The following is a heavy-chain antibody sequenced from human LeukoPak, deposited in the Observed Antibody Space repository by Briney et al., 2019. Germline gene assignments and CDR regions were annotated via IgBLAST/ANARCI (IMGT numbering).Heavy chain of an antibody. CDR1: GFTFSDYY. J-gene: IGHJ4*02. CDR2: VSQSGTTI. Sequence: GGSLRLSCTSSGFTFSDYYMSWLRQAPGKGLEWISYVSQSGTTIYYADSMKGRFTISRDNGKNSLYLQMNSLRAEDTGMYYCAREGHTYGSDYWGQGTLVTVSS. V-gene: IGHV3-11*01. D-gene: IGHD3-10*01. CDR3: AREGHTYGSDY.